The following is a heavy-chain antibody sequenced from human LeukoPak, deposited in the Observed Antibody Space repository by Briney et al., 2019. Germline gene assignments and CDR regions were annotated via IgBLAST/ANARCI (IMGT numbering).Heavy chain of an antibody. J-gene: IGHJ4*02. CDR2: ISGSGGST. D-gene: IGHD2-2*01. CDR1: GFTFSSYA. CDR3: ARNARYCSSTSCYFDY. Sequence: GGSLRLSCAASGFTFSSYAMSWVRQAPGKGLEWVPAISGSGGSTYYADSVKGRFTISRDNSKNTLYLQMNSLRAEDTAVYYCARNARYCSSTSCYFDYWGQGTLVTVSS. V-gene: IGHV3-23*01.